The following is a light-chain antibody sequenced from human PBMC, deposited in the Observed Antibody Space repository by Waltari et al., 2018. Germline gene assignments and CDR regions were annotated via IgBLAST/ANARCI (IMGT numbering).Light chain of an antibody. CDR1: HSKLGSNY. Sequence: QSVLTQPPSASGTPGQRVTISCSGSHSKLGSNYVYWYQQLPGTAPKPLIYKDSQRPSGVPDRFSGSKSGTAASLAISGLRSEDEADYYCAAWDDSLSGPIFATGTKVTV. CDR3: AAWDDSLSGPI. J-gene: IGLJ1*01. CDR2: KDS. V-gene: IGLV1-47*01.